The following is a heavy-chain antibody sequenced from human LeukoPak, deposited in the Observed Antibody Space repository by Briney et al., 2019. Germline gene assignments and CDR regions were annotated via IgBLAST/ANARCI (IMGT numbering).Heavy chain of an antibody. CDR3: AREAVSITMIVVVTNEYYFDY. Sequence: GGSLRLSCAASGFTFSSYAMSWVRQAPGKGLEWVAIISYDGSNEYYADSVKGRFTISRDNSKNTLYLQMNSLRAEDTAVYYCAREAVSITMIVVVTNEYYFDYWGQGTLVTVSS. CDR1: GFTFSSYA. D-gene: IGHD3-22*01. V-gene: IGHV3-30*04. J-gene: IGHJ4*02. CDR2: ISYDGSNE.